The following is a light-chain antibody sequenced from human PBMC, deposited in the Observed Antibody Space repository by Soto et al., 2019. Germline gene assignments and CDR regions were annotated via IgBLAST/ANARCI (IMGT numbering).Light chain of an antibody. J-gene: IGKJ2*01. Sequence: ETVMTQSPATLSVSPGERAILSCRASQSVSGNLAWYQQKPGQAPRLLIYAASSRAAGIPPRFSGSGSGTEFTLTISSLQSEDCAVYYCQQYNNWSPYTFGQGTKLEIK. CDR2: AAS. CDR3: QQYNNWSPYT. CDR1: QSVSGN. V-gene: IGKV3-15*01.